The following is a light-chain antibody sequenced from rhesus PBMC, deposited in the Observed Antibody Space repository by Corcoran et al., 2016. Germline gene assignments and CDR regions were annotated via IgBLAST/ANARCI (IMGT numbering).Light chain of an antibody. J-gene: IGKJ3*01. CDR1: QGISSW. CDR2: KAA. Sequence: DIQMTQSPSSLSASVGDTVTITCRASQGISSWLAWYQQKPGKAPKLLIYKAAVLQSGVPSRFSGSGSGTVYTFTISSLQPEDVATYYCQHSFGTHFTFGPGTKLDIK. V-gene: IGKV1-21*01. CDR3: QHSFGTHFT.